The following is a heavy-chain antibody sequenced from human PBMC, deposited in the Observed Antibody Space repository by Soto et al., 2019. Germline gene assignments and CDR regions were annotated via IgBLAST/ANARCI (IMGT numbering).Heavy chain of an antibody. D-gene: IGHD6-13*01. Sequence: QVQVVESGGGVVPPGRSLRLSCAASGFTFSSYGMHWVRQAPGKGLEWVAVISYDGSNNYYADSVKGRFTISRDNSKNTLYLQINSLRDEDTAVYYCAKGHSSSWPYSYCLDVWGQGTTVTVSS. J-gene: IGHJ6*02. CDR2: ISYDGSNN. CDR3: AKGHSSSWPYSYCLDV. V-gene: IGHV3-30*18. CDR1: GFTFSSYG.